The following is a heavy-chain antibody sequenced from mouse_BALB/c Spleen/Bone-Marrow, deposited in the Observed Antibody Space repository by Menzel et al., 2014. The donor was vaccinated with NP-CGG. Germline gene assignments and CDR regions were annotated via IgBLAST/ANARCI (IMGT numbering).Heavy chain of an antibody. Sequence: EVQLQQSGAELVKPRASVKLSCTASGFNIKDPYMHWVKQRPEQGLEWIGRIDPANGNTKYDPKFQGKATITADTSSNTAYLRLSSLTSEDTAVYYCAPYYYGRWFTYWGQGTLVTVSA. CDR3: APYYYGRWFTY. CDR2: IDPANGNT. J-gene: IGHJ3*01. V-gene: IGHV14-3*02. CDR1: GFNIKDPY. D-gene: IGHD1-1*01.